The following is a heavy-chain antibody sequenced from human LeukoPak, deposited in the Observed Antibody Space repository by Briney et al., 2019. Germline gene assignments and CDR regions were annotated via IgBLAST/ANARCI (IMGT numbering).Heavy chain of an antibody. D-gene: IGHD3-22*01. CDR3: AREYYYDSSGPPNCMDV. V-gene: IGHV3-21*01. CDR1: GFTFSSYS. Sequence: AGGSLRLSCAASGFTFSSYSMNWVRQAPGKGLEWVSSISSSSSYIYYADSVKGRFTISRDNAKNSLYLQMNSLRAEDTAVYYCAREYYYDSSGPPNCMDVWGKGTTVTVSS. J-gene: IGHJ6*03. CDR2: ISSSSSYI.